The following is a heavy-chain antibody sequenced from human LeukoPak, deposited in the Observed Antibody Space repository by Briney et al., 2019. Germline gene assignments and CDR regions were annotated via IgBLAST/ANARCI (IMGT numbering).Heavy chain of an antibody. V-gene: IGHV4-38-2*02. CDR1: NYSISSGYY. CDR2: IYHSGST. J-gene: IGHJ4*02. D-gene: IGHD6-19*01. CDR3: ARPTGYSSGWYRSYFDY. Sequence: SETLSLTCTVSNYSISSGYYWGWIRQPPGKGLEWIGTIYHSGSTYYNPSLKSRVTISVDTSKNQFSLKLSSVTAADTAVYYCARPTGYSSGWYRSYFDYWGQGTLVTVSS.